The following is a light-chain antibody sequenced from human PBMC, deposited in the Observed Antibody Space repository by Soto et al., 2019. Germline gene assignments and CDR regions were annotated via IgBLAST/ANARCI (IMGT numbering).Light chain of an antibody. V-gene: IGLV2-14*01. Sequence: QSVLTQPASVSGSPGQAITIYCTGTSSDVGGYNYVSWYQQHPGKAPKLMMYEVSHRPSEVSHRVSGSKSGNTASLTISGLQAEDEADYYGRSYTSSSPYVCGTGTKLTVL. CDR1: SSDVGGYNY. J-gene: IGLJ1*01. CDR3: RSYTSSSPYV. CDR2: EVS.